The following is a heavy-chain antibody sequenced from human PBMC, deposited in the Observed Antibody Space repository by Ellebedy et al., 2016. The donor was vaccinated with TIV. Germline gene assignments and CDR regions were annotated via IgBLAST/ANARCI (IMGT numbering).Heavy chain of an antibody. V-gene: IGHV4-39*01. CDR2: MHSGGSS. D-gene: IGHD3-10*01. CDR1: GVSISSNNYF. CDR3: ARARGQYLYGSGSYFTD. Sequence: MPSETLSLTCTVSGVSISSNNYFWGWIRQPPGKGLEWIGAMHSGGSSYYNPSLKSRVTISVDTSKNQLSLKLSSVAAADTAVYYCARARGQYLYGSGSYFTDWGQGEMVTVSS. J-gene: IGHJ4*02.